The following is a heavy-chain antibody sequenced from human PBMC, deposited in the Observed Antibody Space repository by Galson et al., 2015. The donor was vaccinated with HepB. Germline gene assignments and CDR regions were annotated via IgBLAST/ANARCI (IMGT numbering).Heavy chain of an antibody. CDR2: IYPGDSDT. CDR1: GYSFTNYW. Sequence: QSGAEVKKPGESLKISCKGSGYSFTNYWIGWVRQMPGKGLEWMGIIYPGDSDTRYSPSFRGQVTISADKSLSTAYLQWSSLKASDTAIYYCARHATDNSSWQPFDYWGQGSLVTVSS. D-gene: IGHD6-13*01. CDR3: ARHATDNSSWQPFDY. V-gene: IGHV5-51*01. J-gene: IGHJ4*02.